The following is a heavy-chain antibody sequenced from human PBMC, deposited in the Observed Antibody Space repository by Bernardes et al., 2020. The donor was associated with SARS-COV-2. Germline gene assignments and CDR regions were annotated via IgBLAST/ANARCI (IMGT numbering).Heavy chain of an antibody. CDR1: GYTFTTYY. J-gene: IGHJ4*02. Sequence: ASVKVSCKASGYTFTTYYMHWVRQAPGQGLDWMGIINPSGGTTTYAQNFQGRVTMTRDTSTSTVYMELGSLRSEDTAVYYCARAWGDDTSGYYFPLYWGQGTLVTVSS. D-gene: IGHD3-22*01. V-gene: IGHV1-46*01. CDR2: INPSGGTT. CDR3: ARAWGDDTSGYYFPLY.